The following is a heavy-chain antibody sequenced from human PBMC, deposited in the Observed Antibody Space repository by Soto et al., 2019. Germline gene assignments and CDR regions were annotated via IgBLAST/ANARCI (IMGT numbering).Heavy chain of an antibody. CDR2: IKQDGSEK. D-gene: IGHD3-16*01. Sequence: EVQLVESGGGLVQPGGSLRLSCAVSGFTFSSYWMSWVRQAPGKGLEWVANIKQDGSEKYYVDSVKGRFTISSDNAKNSLYLQMNSLRAEDTAVYYCAREGFRGVMSYDGMDVRGQGTTVTVSS. CDR1: GFTFSSYW. V-gene: IGHV3-7*04. J-gene: IGHJ6*02. CDR3: AREGFRGVMSYDGMDV.